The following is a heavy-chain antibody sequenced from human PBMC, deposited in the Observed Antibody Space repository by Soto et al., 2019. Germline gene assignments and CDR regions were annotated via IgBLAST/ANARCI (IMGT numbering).Heavy chain of an antibody. V-gene: IGHV3-9*01. J-gene: IGHJ1*01. CDR2: ISWNSGSI. D-gene: IGHD3-22*01. Sequence: ESGGGLVQPGRSLRLSCAASGFTFDDYAMHWVRQAPGKGLEWVSGISWNSGSIGYADSVKGRFTISRDNAKNSLYLQMNSLRAEDTALYYCAKPNPPYYYDSSGYYFFQHWGQGTLVTVSS. CDR1: GFTFDDYA. CDR3: AKPNPPYYYDSSGYYFFQH.